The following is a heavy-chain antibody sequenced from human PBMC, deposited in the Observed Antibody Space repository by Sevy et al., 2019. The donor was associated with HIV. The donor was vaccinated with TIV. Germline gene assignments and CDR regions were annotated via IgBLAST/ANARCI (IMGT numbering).Heavy chain of an antibody. CDR3: AKVGDYSNYDFDY. D-gene: IGHD4-4*01. J-gene: IGHJ4*02. V-gene: IGHV3-53*01. CDR1: GFTVSSNY. CDR2: IYSGGST. Sequence: GGSLRLSCAASGFTVSSNYMSWVRQAPGKGLEWVSVIYSGGSTYYADSVKGRFTISRDNSKNTLYLQMNSLRAEDTAVYYCAKVGDYSNYDFDYWGQGTQVTVSS.